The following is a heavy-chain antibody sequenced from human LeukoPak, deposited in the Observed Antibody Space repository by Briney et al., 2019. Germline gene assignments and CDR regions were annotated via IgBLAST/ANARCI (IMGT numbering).Heavy chain of an antibody. Sequence: PGGSLRLSCAASAFSLSAYNMNWVRQAPGKGLEWVSSISYTGTYIYYADSVKGRFTISRDNAQNSLYLQMNSLRAEDTAVYYCARDLHIAAADYWGQGTLVTVSS. CDR2: ISYTGTYI. V-gene: IGHV3-21*01. CDR3: ARDLHIAAADY. CDR1: AFSLSAYN. J-gene: IGHJ4*02. D-gene: IGHD6-13*01.